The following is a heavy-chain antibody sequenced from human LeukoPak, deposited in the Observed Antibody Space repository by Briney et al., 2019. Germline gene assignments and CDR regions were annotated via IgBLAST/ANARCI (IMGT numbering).Heavy chain of an antibody. J-gene: IGHJ3*02. D-gene: IGHD6-19*01. Sequence: SETLSLTCTVSGGSISSYYWSWIRQPPGKGLEWIGYIYYSGSTNYNPSLKSRVTISVDTSKNQFSLKLSSVTAADTAVYYCARGARQWPAPDAFDIWGQGTMVTASS. CDR3: ARGARQWPAPDAFDI. CDR1: GGSISSYY. CDR2: IYYSGST. V-gene: IGHV4-59*01.